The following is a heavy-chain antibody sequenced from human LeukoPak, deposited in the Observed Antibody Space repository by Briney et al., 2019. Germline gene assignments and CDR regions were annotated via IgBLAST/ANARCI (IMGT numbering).Heavy chain of an antibody. CDR1: GFTFSSYW. J-gene: IGHJ4*02. Sequence: SGGSLRLSCAASGFTFSSYWMSWVRQAPGKGLEWVANIKQDGSEKYYVDSVKGRFTISRDNAKNSLYLQMNSLRAEDTAVYYCARSDKYYDFWSGYVDYWGQGTLVTVSS. CDR2: IKQDGSEK. V-gene: IGHV3-7*01. CDR3: ARSDKYYDFWSGYVDY. D-gene: IGHD3-3*01.